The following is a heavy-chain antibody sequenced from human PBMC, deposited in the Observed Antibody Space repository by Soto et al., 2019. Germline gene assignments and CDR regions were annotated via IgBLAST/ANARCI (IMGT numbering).Heavy chain of an antibody. V-gene: IGHV4-34*01. J-gene: IGHJ5*02. CDR1: GGSFSGYY. D-gene: IGHD3-22*01. CDR3: ARQSFTMIALRFGGGWFDP. CDR2: INNSGST. Sequence: SETLSLTCAVYGGSFSGYYWTWIRQPPGKGLEWIGEINNSGSTNQNPSLKSRLTISVDTSKNQFSLNLSSVTAADTAVYYCARQSFTMIALRFGGGWFDPWGQGTLVTVSS.